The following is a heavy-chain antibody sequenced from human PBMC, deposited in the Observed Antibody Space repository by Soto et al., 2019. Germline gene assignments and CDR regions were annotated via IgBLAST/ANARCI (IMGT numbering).Heavy chain of an antibody. D-gene: IGHD2-2*01. CDR1: GFTFSSYA. CDR2: ISGSGGST. Sequence: GGSLRLSCAASGFTFSSYAMSWDRQAPGKGLEWVSAISGSGGSTYYADSVKGRFTISRDNSKNTLYLHMNSLRAEDTAVYYCASRYRSSASCNYYYYGLDVWGQGTTVTVSS. CDR3: ASRYRSSASCNYYYYGLDV. J-gene: IGHJ6*02. V-gene: IGHV3-23*01.